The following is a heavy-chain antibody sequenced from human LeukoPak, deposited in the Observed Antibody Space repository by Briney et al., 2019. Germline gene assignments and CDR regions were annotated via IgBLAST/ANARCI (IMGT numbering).Heavy chain of an antibody. J-gene: IGHJ4*02. V-gene: IGHV3-7*04. CDR3: ARDRGGRTGLDD. CDR2: IKEDGSEK. CDR1: GITFSRSW. Sequence: GGSLRLSCAASGITFSRSWMSWVRQAPGKGLEWVAFIKEDGSEKYYVDSVKGRFTISRDNAENSLYLQMNSLRAEDTAVYYCARDRGGRTGLDDWGQGTLVTVSS. D-gene: IGHD2-15*01.